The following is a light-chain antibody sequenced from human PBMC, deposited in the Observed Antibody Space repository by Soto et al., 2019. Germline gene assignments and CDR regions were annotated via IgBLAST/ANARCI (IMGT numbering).Light chain of an antibody. CDR3: SSYGASSTL. V-gene: IGLV2-14*03. Sequence: QSALTQPASVSGSPGQSITISCTGSTSDIGGYNYVSWYQQHPCKAPKLLIYDVSYRPSGISDRFSGSKSGNTASLTISGLQPEDEADYYCSSYGASSTLFGGGTKLTVL. J-gene: IGLJ2*01. CDR2: DVS. CDR1: TSDIGGYNY.